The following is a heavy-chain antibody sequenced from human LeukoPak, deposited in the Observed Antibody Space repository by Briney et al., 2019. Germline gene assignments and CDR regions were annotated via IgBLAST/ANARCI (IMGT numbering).Heavy chain of an antibody. CDR2: VSQSGST. D-gene: IGHD4-17*01. Sequence: SETLSLTCTVSGGSISSSSYYWGWIRQTPGKGLEWIGYVSQSGSTYYSPSLKSRVTISVDLSKNQFSLNLSSVTAADTAIYYCVREDYGYFDYWGQGTLVTVSS. CDR1: GGSISSSSYY. J-gene: IGHJ4*02. CDR3: VREDYGYFDY. V-gene: IGHV4-39*07.